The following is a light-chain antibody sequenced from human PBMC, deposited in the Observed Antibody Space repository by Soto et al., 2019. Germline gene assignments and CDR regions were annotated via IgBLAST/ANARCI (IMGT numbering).Light chain of an antibody. Sequence: QSALTQPPSASGSPGQSVTISCTGTSSDVGGYDYVSWYQQHPGKAPKLMIYEVTIRPSGASDRFSGSKSGNTASLTVSGLQAEDEADYYCSSYTGGNPSYVFGTGTKGTVL. CDR3: SSYTGGNPSYV. V-gene: IGLV2-8*01. CDR1: SSDVGGYDY. CDR2: EVT. J-gene: IGLJ1*01.